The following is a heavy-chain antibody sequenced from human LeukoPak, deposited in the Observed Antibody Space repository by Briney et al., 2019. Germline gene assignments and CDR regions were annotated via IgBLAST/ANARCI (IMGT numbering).Heavy chain of an antibody. V-gene: IGHV3-23*01. J-gene: IGHJ4*01. CDR2: FSGGAGNT. CDR3: AKAPYIYGSSPFHY. CDR1: GFTFSGYA. Sequence: GGSLRLSCAASGFTFSGYAMSWVRQAPGKRLEWVSSFSGGAGNTYYADSVKGRFTISRDNSQNTVYLQMSSLRAEDTAVYYRAKAPYIYGSSPFHYVGHGTLVNLSS. D-gene: IGHD2/OR15-2a*01.